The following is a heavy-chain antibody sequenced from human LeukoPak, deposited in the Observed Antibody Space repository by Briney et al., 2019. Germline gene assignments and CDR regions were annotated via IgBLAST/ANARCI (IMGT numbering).Heavy chain of an antibody. CDR1: GFTFRSHG. Sequence: GRSLRLSSVASGFTFRSHGMHWVRQAPGKGLEWVAVIWYDGSNEYFADSVKGRFTISRDNSKNILYLQMNSLRAEDTAVYYCARDIASTRMDVWGQGTTVSVSS. D-gene: IGHD2-15*01. V-gene: IGHV3-33*01. J-gene: IGHJ6*02. CDR2: IWYDGSNE. CDR3: ARDIASTRMDV.